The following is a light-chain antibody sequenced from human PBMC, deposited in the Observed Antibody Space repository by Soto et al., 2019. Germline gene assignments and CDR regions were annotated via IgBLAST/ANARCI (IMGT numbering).Light chain of an antibody. CDR3: QQANSFPIT. CDR1: RGISSW. V-gene: IGKV1D-12*01. CDR2: AAS. J-gene: IGKJ5*01. Sequence: DIQMPPSPSSVSASVGDRVTITCRASRGISSWLAWYQQKPGKAPKLLIYAASSLQSGVPSRFSGSGSGTDFTLTISSLQPEDFATYYCQQANSFPITFGQGTRLEIK.